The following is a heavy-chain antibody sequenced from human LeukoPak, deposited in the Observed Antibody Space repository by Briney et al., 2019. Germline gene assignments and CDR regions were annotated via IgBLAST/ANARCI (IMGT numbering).Heavy chain of an antibody. D-gene: IGHD3-10*01. CDR2: ISAYNGNT. CDR3: ARSGITMVRGVMVLDAFDI. Sequence: AASVKVSCKASGYTFTSYGISWVRQAPGQGLEWMGWISAYNGNTNYAQKLQGRVTMTTDTSTSTAYMELRSLRSDDTAVYYCARSGITMVRGVMVLDAFDIWGQGTMVTVSS. J-gene: IGHJ3*02. V-gene: IGHV1-18*01. CDR1: GYTFTSYG.